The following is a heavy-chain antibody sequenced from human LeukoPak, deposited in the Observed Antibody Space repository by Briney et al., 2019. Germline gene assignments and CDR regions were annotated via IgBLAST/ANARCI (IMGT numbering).Heavy chain of an antibody. D-gene: IGHD3-10*02. CDR3: IRETHVGLHLEY. CDR2: INTDGRVT. J-gene: IGHJ4*02. V-gene: IGHV3-74*01. CDR1: GFTFTTYW. Sequence: GGSLRLSCAASGFTFTTYWMHWVRQVPGKGLVWVARINTDGRVTTYADSVKGRFTVSRDNAENTLYLQMSNLGPEDTAVYYCIRETHVGLHLEYWGQGTLATVTS.